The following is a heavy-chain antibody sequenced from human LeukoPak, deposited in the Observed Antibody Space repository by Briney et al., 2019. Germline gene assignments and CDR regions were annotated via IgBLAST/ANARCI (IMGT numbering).Heavy chain of an antibody. Sequence: GGSLRLSCVASGFTFGKYWMSWVRQAPGKGLEWVSAISGSGGSTYYADSVKGRFTISRDNSKNTLYLQMNSLRAEDTAVYYCAHHSIAAAGTRDYWGQGTLVTVSS. V-gene: IGHV3-23*01. D-gene: IGHD6-13*01. CDR2: ISGSGGST. CDR1: GFTFGKYW. J-gene: IGHJ4*02. CDR3: AHHSIAAAGTRDY.